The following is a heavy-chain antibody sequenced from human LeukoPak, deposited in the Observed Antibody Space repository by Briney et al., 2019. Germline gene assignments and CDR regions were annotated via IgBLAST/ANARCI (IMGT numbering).Heavy chain of an antibody. J-gene: IGHJ5*02. V-gene: IGHV4-38-2*01. CDR3: ARVYYDFWSGYYTGGWFDP. CDR1: GYSISSGYY. CDR2: IYHSGST. D-gene: IGHD3-3*01. Sequence: PSESLSLTCAVSGYSISSGYYWGWIRQPPGKGLEWIGSIYHSGSTYYNPSLKSRVTISVDTSKNQFSLKLSSVTAADTAVYYCARVYYDFWSGYYTGGWFDPWGQGTLVTVSS.